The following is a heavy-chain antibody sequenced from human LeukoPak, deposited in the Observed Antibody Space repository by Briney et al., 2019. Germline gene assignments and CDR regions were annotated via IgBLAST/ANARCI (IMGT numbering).Heavy chain of an antibody. CDR1: GYTFTGYY. D-gene: IGHD3-10*01. V-gene: IGHV1-2*02. J-gene: IGHJ6*03. Sequence: ASAKVSCKASGYTFTGYYMHWVRQAPGQGLEWMGWINPNSGGTNYAQKFQGRVTMTRDTSISTAYMELSRLRSDDTAVYYCARDGGYYYYMDVWGKGTTVTVSS. CDR3: ARDGGYYYYMDV. CDR2: INPNSGGT.